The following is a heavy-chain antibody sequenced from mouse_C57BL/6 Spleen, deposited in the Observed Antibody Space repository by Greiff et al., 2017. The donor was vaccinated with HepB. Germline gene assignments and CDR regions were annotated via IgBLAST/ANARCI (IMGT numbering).Heavy chain of an antibody. V-gene: IGHV1-55*01. CDR3: ARPIYYYGSSGLAD. CDR2: IYPGSGST. J-gene: IGHJ3*01. D-gene: IGHD1-1*01. CDR1: GYTFTSYW. Sequence: QVQLQQPGAELVKPGASVKMSCKASGYTFTSYWITWVKQRPGQGLEWIGDIYPGSGSTNYNEKFKSKATLTVDTSSSTAYMQLSSLTSEDSAVYYCARPIYYYGSSGLADWGQGTLVTVSA.